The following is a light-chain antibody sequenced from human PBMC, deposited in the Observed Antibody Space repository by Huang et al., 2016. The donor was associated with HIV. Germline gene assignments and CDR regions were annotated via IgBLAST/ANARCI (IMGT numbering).Light chain of an antibody. J-gene: IGKJ1*01. CDR3: QHQWT. CDR2: KAS. CDR1: QRISTW. Sequence: DIQVTQSPSTLSAFVGDRVNITCRTSQRISTWLAWYQQRPGKAPNILISKASNLETWVPSRFSGNGSGTEFTLTINGLQPDDLATYYCQHQWTFGQGTKVEIK. V-gene: IGKV1-5*03.